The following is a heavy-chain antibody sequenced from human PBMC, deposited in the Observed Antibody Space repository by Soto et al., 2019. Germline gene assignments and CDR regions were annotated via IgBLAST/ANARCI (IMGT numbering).Heavy chain of an antibody. J-gene: IGHJ1*01. CDR2: IIPIFSIT. Sequence: QAQLMQSGAEVKEPGSSVKVSCKASGGTFSGYAISWVRQAPGQGLEWLGGIIPIFSITNYAQKFQNRLTIAADESSATVYMDLRSLTSEDSAIYYCARDPRSITGTTSSEDFQHWGQGTLVSVS. D-gene: IGHD1-1*01. CDR3: ARDPRSITGTTSSEDFQH. V-gene: IGHV1-69*01. CDR1: GGTFSGYA.